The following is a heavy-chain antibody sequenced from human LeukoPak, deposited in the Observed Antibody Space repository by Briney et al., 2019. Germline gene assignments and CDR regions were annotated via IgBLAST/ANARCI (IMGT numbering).Heavy chain of an antibody. CDR2: ISWNSGSI. J-gene: IGHJ4*02. Sequence: GGSLRLSCAASGFTFDDYAMHWVRQAPGKGLEWVSGISWNSGSIGYADSVKGRFTISRDNAKNTLYLQMNSLRAEDTAVYYCAKWGIAAAGTDYWGQGTLVTVSS. CDR1: GFTFDDYA. D-gene: IGHD6-13*01. CDR3: AKWGIAAAGTDY. V-gene: IGHV3-9*01.